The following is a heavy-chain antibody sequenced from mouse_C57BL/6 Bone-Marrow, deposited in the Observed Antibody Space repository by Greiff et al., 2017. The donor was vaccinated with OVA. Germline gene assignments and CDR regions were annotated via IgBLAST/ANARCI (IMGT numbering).Heavy chain of an antibody. Sequence: VKLVESGPELVKPGASVKLTCKASGYTFTSYDINWVKQRPGQGLEWIGWIYPRDGSTKYNERFKGKATLTVDTSSSTAYMELHSLTSEDSAVYFCAREGYWGQGTTRTVSS. CDR3: AREGY. V-gene: IGHV1-85*01. CDR1: GYTFTSYD. J-gene: IGHJ2*01. CDR2: IYPRDGST.